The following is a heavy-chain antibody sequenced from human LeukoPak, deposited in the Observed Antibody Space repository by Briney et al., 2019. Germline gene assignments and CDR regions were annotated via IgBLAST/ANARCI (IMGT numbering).Heavy chain of an antibody. D-gene: IGHD3-10*01. Sequence: SETLSLTCTVSGGSISSSSYYWGWIRQPPGKGLGWIGSIYYSGSTYYNPSLKSRVTISVDTSKNHFSLKLSSVTAADTAVYYCARHYYYDTIDIWGQGTMVTVSS. CDR3: ARHYYYDTIDI. CDR1: GGSISSSSYY. CDR2: IYYSGST. V-gene: IGHV4-39*02. J-gene: IGHJ3*02.